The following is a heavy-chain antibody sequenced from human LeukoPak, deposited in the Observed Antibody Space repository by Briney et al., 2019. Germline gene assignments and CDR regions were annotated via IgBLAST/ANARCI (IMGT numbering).Heavy chain of an antibody. CDR3: ARDLEQDY. D-gene: IGHD1/OR15-1a*01. Sequence: GSLRLSCAASGFTFTTYTMNWVRQAPGKGLEWVSSISSSSSYIYYADSVKGRFTISRDNAKNSLSLQMNSLRAEDTAVYYCARDLEQDYWGQGTLVTVSS. CDR1: GFTFTTYT. J-gene: IGHJ4*02. V-gene: IGHV3-21*01. CDR2: ISSSSSYI.